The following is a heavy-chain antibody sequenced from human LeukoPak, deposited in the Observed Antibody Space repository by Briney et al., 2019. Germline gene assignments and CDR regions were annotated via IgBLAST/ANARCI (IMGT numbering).Heavy chain of an antibody. CDR1: GGSISTYF. D-gene: IGHD7-27*01. Sequence: KTSETPSLTCTVSGGSISTYFWSWIRQPPGKGLEWVGYVYYSGSTNYNPSLKSRVTISVDTSKKQFSLKLSSVTAADTAVYYCARGKLGMEAFDIWGQGTMVTVSS. V-gene: IGHV4-59*01. CDR3: ARGKLGMEAFDI. J-gene: IGHJ3*02. CDR2: VYYSGST.